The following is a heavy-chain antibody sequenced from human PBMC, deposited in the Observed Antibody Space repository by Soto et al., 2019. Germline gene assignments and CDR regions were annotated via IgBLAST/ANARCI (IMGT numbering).Heavy chain of an antibody. CDR2: IYDSGST. D-gene: IGHD3-3*02. CDR1: GGTISCSSYY. CDR3: ASPKIAFYNWFDP. V-gene: IGHV4-39*01. J-gene: IGHJ5*02. Sequence: SETLSLTCTVSGGTISCSSYYWGWIRQPPGKGLEWIGSIYDSGSTYYNPSLKSRVTISVDTSKNQFSLKLSSVTAADTAVYYCASPKIAFYNWFDPWGQGTLVTVSS.